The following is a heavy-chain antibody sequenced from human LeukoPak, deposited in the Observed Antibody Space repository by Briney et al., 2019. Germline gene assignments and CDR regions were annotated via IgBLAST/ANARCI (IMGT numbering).Heavy chain of an antibody. Sequence: GGSLRLSCAASGFTFSSYGMHWVRQAPGKGLEWVAFIRYDGSNKYYADSVKGRFTISRDNSKNTLYLQMNSLRAEDTAIYYCAKVRSASRTSAFDIWGQGTRVTVSS. J-gene: IGHJ3*02. CDR1: GFTFSSYG. D-gene: IGHD6-13*01. CDR3: AKVRSASRTSAFDI. V-gene: IGHV3-30*02. CDR2: IRYDGSNK.